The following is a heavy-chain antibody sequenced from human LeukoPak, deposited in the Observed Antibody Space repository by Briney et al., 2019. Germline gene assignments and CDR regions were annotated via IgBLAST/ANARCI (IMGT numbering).Heavy chain of an antibody. CDR3: ARGPEGSGSYIFDY. J-gene: IGHJ4*02. V-gene: IGHV4-59*11. CDR2: INYSGTT. D-gene: IGHD3-10*01. Sequence: PSETLSLTCTVSGGSFSSHYWSWIRHPPGKGLEWIGYINYSGTTNYNPSLKSRVTLSVDTSKDQFSLRLTSVTAADTAVYYCARGPEGSGSYIFDYWGQGTLVTVSS. CDR1: GGSFSSHY.